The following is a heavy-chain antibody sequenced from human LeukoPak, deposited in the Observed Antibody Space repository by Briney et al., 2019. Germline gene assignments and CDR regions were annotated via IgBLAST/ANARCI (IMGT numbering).Heavy chain of an antibody. CDR1: GGSVRSSDSY. J-gene: IGHJ4*02. CDR3: VRHGNDIPPDQ. Sequence: SESLSLTCTVSGGSVRSSDSYWGWIRQPPGKEPEWIGSIYYSGSTYYKSSLRSRVSISVDTSNNHLSLNMTSASAADSAIYYCVRHGNDIPPDQWGQGTLVTVSS. V-gene: IGHV4-39*01. D-gene: IGHD1-1*01. CDR2: IYYSGST.